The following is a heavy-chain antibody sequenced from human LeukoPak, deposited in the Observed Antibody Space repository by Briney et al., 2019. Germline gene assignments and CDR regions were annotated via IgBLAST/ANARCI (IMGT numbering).Heavy chain of an antibody. Sequence: NPSETLSLTCTVSGGSISSYYWSWIRQPPVKGLEFIGYIYYSGSTNVNPSLKSRVTISVDTSKNELSFNLSSGTAADTAVYYCARGRVARGAFDIWGQGKMVTVSS. CDR1: GGSISSYY. CDR3: ARGRVARGAFDI. J-gene: IGHJ3*02. V-gene: IGHV4-59*01. D-gene: IGHD2-15*01. CDR2: IYYSGST.